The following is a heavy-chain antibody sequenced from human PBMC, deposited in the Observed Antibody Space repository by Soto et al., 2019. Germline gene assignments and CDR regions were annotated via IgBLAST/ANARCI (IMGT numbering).Heavy chain of an antibody. CDR1: GGSISSSNW. CDR2: IYHSGST. Sequence: SETLSLTCAVSGGSISSSNWWSWVRQPPGKGLEWIGEIYHSGSTNYNPSLKSRVTISVDKSKNQFSLKLSSVTAADTAVYYCARGPHYDYVWGRPPFDYWGQGTLVTVSS. D-gene: IGHD3-16*01. V-gene: IGHV4-4*02. J-gene: IGHJ4*02. CDR3: ARGPHYDYVWGRPPFDY.